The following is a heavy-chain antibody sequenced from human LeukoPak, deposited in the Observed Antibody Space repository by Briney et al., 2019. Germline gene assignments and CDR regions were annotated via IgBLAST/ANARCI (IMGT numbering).Heavy chain of an antibody. CDR3: ARVRIQLWVEYYFDY. V-gene: IGHV4-39*07. J-gene: IGHJ4*02. CDR1: GGSISSSSYY. CDR2: IYYSGST. Sequence: SETLSLTCTVSGGSISSSSYYWGWIRQPPGKGLEWIGSIYYSGSTNYNPSLKSRVTISVDTSKNQFSLKLSSVTAADTAVYYCARVRIQLWVEYYFDYWGQGTLVTVSS. D-gene: IGHD5-18*01.